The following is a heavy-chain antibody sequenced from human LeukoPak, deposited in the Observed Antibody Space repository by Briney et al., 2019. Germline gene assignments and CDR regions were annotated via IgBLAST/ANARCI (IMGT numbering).Heavy chain of an antibody. CDR3: ARTAHYDSSVDY. CDR2: IYYSGST. J-gene: IGHJ4*02. V-gene: IGHV4-34*09. CDR1: GGSLNAYY. D-gene: IGHD3-22*01. Sequence: SETLSLTCDVHGGSLNAYYWTWIRQSPGRGLEWIGYIYYSGSTYYNPSLKSRVTISVDTSKNQFSLKLSSVTAADTAVYYCARTAHYDSSVDYWGQGTLVTVSS.